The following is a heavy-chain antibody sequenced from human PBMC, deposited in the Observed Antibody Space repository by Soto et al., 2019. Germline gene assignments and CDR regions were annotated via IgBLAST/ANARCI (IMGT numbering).Heavy chain of an antibody. J-gene: IGHJ4*02. CDR3: ARGSPLDH. CDR2: ISSSSTTI. Sequence: PGGSLRLSCAASGFTFSAFSMNWVRQAPGKGLEWVSYISSSSTTIYYADSVKGRFTISRDNAENSLHLQVNSLRAEDTAVYYCARGSPLDHWGQGPPVTVSS. V-gene: IGHV3-48*01. CDR1: GFTFSAFS.